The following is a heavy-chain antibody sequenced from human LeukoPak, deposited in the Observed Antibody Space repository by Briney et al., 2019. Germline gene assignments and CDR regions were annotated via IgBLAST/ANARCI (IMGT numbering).Heavy chain of an antibody. CDR2: IRYDGSNK. V-gene: IGHV3-30*02. J-gene: IGHJ4*02. D-gene: IGHD3-10*01. Sequence: PGGSLRLSCAASGFTFSTYGMHWVRQAPGKGLEWVAVIRYDGSNKYYADSVKGRFTISRDNSKNTLYLQMNSLRAEDTAVYYCAKDRGSGFGEPYFDYWGQGTLVTVSS. CDR1: GFTFSTYG. CDR3: AKDRGSGFGEPYFDY.